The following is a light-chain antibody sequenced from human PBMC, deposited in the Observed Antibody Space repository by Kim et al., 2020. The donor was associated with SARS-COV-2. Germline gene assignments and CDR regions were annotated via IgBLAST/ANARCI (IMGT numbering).Light chain of an antibody. V-gene: IGKV3-11*01. CDR1: QSVNSY. Sequence: SLSPGERATLSCGASQSVNSYLAWYLQKPGQAPRLLIHYASNRATGIPARFSGSGSGTDFTLTISSIEPEDFAVYYCQQRTNWQFTFGGGTKLEI. CDR2: YAS. CDR3: QQRTNWQFT. J-gene: IGKJ4*01.